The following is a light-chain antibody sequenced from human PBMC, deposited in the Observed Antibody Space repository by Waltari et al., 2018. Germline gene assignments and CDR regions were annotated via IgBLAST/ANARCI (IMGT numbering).Light chain of an antibody. Sequence: SCKARQSISTYLAWYQQKPGQAPRLRMDNASNRTTGIPARFSGSGTGTDFTLTVSSLEPEDFAVYYCQQRGSWPLTFGGGTKVEIK. V-gene: IGKV3-11*01. CDR3: QQRGSWPLT. CDR1: QSISTY. J-gene: IGKJ4*01. CDR2: NAS.